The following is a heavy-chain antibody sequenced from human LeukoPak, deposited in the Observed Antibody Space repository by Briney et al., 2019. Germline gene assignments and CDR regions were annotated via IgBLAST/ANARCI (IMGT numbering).Heavy chain of an antibody. CDR1: GFTFSSYG. D-gene: IGHD4-23*01. V-gene: IGHV3-30*02. CDR3: ARHLTHDYGGNSRVMTDAFDI. Sequence: GGSLRLSCAASGFTFSSYGMHWVRQAPGKGLEWVAFIRYDGSNKYYADSVKGRFTISRDNSKNTLYLQMNSLRAEDTAVYYCARHLTHDYGGNSRVMTDAFDIWGQGTMVTVSS. CDR2: IRYDGSNK. J-gene: IGHJ3*02.